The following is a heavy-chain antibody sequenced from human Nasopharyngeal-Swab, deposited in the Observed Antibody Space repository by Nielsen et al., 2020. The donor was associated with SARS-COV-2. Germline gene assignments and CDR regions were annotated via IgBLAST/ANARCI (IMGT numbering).Heavy chain of an antibody. V-gene: IGHV1-69*13. CDR1: GGTFSSYA. Sequence: SVKVSCKASGGTFSSYAISWVRQAPGQGREWMGGIIPIFGTANYAQKFQGRVTITADESTSTAYMELSSLISEDTAVYYCARDLTVYRYYDSSGYYYVAFDIWGQGTMVTVSS. CDR3: ARDLTVYRYYDSSGYYYVAFDI. CDR2: IIPIFGTA. J-gene: IGHJ3*02. D-gene: IGHD3-22*01.